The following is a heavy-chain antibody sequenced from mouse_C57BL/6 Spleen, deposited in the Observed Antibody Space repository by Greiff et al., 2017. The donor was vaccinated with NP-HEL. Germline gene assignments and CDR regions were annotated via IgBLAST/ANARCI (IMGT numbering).Heavy chain of an antibody. CDR3: ARPGTGNFDV. D-gene: IGHD3-3*01. CDR2: ISSGSSTI. Sequence: DVMLVESGGGLVKPGGSLKLSCAASGFTFSDYGMHWVRQAPEKGLEWVAYISSGSSTIYYADTVKGRFTISRDNAKNTLFLQMTSLRSEDTAMYYCARPGTGNFDVWGTGTTVTVSS. V-gene: IGHV5-17*01. J-gene: IGHJ1*03. CDR1: GFTFSDYG.